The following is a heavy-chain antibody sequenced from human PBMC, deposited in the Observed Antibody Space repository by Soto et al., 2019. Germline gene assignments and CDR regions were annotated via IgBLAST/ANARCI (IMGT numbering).Heavy chain of an antibody. CDR3: ARRSGDIVLMVYAHEYYMDV. Sequence: GGSLRLSCAASGFTFSSYSMNLVRQAPGKGLEWVSSISSSSSYIYYADSVKGRFTISRDNAKNSLYLQMNSLRAEDTAVYYCARRSGDIVLMVYAHEYYMDVWGKGTTVTVSS. CDR2: ISSSSSYI. D-gene: IGHD2-8*01. V-gene: IGHV3-21*01. J-gene: IGHJ6*03. CDR1: GFTFSSYS.